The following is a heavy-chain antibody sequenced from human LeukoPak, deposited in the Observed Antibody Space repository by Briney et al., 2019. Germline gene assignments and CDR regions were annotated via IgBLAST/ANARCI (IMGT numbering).Heavy chain of an antibody. Sequence: ASVKVSCKASGYTFTGYYMHWVRQAPGQGLEWMGWINPNSGGTNYAQKFQGRVTMTRDTSISTAYMELSRLRSDDTAVYYCARGRTAGTGPLYNWFDPWGQGTLVTVSS. V-gene: IGHV1-2*02. D-gene: IGHD6-13*01. J-gene: IGHJ5*02. CDR3: ARGRTAGTGPLYNWFDP. CDR2: INPNSGGT. CDR1: GYTFTGYY.